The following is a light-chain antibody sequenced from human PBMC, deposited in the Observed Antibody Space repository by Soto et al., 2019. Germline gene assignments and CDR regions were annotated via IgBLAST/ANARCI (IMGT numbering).Light chain of an antibody. CDR2: GAS. CDR1: QSLGQS. J-gene: IGKJ5*01. CDR3: QQYKSWPPFT. Sequence: EILMTQSPATLSVSPGASATLSCRASQSLGQSLAWHQQKAGQGPRLLIYGASTRATGIPARFSGSGSGTEFTLTISSLQSEDFAVYYCQQYKSWPPFTFGQGTRLEIK. V-gene: IGKV3-15*01.